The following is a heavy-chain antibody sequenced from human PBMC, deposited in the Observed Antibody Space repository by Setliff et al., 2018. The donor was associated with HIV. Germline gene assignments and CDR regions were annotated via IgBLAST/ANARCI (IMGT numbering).Heavy chain of an antibody. D-gene: IGHD1-7*01. CDR2: IQQNGIEK. V-gene: IGHV3-7*03. CDR1: GFTFSDYG. Sequence: GSLRLSCAASGFTFSDYGMHWVRQAPGKVLEWVATIQQNGIEKYYVDSVSGRFTVSRDNRRGLVYLQMRSLRVEDTAFYYCVKAGPRYNWNYPYLDPWGQGTLVTVSS. J-gene: IGHJ5*02. CDR3: VKAGPRYNWNYPYLDP.